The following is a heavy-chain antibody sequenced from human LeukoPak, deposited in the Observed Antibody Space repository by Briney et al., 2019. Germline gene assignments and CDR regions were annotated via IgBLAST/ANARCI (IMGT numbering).Heavy chain of an antibody. CDR3: ARGELITFGGVTEENFDY. CDR2: INPSGGST. J-gene: IGHJ4*02. CDR1: GYTFTSYY. V-gene: IGHV1-46*01. Sequence: ASVKVSCKASGYTFTSYYMHWVRQAPGQGLEWMGIINPSGGSTSYAQKFQGRVTMTRDMSTSTVYMELSSLRSEDTAVYYCARGELITFGGVTEENFDYWGQGTLVTVSS. D-gene: IGHD3-16*01.